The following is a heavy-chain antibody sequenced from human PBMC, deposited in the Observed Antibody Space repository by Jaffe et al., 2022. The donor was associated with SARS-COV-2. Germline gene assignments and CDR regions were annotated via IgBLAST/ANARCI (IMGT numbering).Heavy chain of an antibody. Sequence: EVQLVESGGGLVKPGGSLRLSCAASGFTFSSYSMNWVRQAPGKGLEWVSSISSSSSYIYYADSVKGRFTISRDNAKNSLYLQMNSLRAEDTAVYYCARRISRGADLVAAKATTYYYYGMDVWGQGTTVTVSS. CDR1: GFTFSSYS. J-gene: IGHJ6*02. CDR2: ISSSSSYI. V-gene: IGHV3-21*01. CDR3: ARRISRGADLVAAKATTYYYYGMDV. D-gene: IGHD2-15*01.